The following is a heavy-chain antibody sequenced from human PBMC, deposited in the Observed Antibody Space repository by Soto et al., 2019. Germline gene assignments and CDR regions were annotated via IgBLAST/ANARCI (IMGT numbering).Heavy chain of an antibody. V-gene: IGHV4-30-2*01. D-gene: IGHD2-21*01. CDR2: IYHSGST. CDR3: ARGNVVAIDY. CDR1: GCSISSGGYS. Sequence: PSETLSLTCAFSGCSISSGGYSLSWIRQPPGKGLEWIGYIYHSGSTYYNPSLKSRVTISVDRSKNQFSLKLGSVTAADTAVYYCARGNVVAIDYWGQGTLVTVSS. J-gene: IGHJ4*02.